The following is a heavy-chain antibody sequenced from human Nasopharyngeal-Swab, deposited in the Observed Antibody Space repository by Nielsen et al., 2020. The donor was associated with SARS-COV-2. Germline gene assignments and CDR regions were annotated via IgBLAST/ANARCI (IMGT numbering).Heavy chain of an antibody. CDR1: GSTFSSYE. J-gene: IGHJ4*02. V-gene: IGHV3-48*03. CDR2: ISSSGTTI. Sequence: GASLKISCAASGSTFSSYEMNWVRQAPGKGLEWVSYISSSGTTIYYADSVKGRFTISRDNAKNSLYLQMNSLRAEDTAVYYCARHYDPFDYWGQGTLVTVSS. D-gene: IGHD3-3*01. CDR3: ARHYDPFDY.